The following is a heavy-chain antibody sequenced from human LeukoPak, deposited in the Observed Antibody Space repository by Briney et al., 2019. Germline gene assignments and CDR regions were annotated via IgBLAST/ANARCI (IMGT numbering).Heavy chain of an antibody. J-gene: IGHJ3*02. CDR2: INSDGYST. CDR1: GFTLSSYW. V-gene: IGHV3-74*01. CDR3: AREARLVPSAHDAFDI. D-gene: IGHD6-19*01. Sequence: PGGSLRLSWAASGFTLSSYWMHWVRQAPGKGLVWVSRINSDGYSTSYADSVKGRFTISRDNAKNTLYLQMNSLRAEDTAVYYCAREARLVPSAHDAFDIWGQGTMVTVSS.